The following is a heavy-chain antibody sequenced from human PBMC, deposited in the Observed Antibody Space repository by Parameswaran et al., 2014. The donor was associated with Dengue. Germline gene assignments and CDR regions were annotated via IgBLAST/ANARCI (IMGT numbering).Heavy chain of an antibody. CDR2: IYYSGST. CDR3: ARGDRMDSSGYYYRRWFDP. Sequence: RWIRQPPGKGLEWIGYIYYSGSTNYNPSLKSRVTISVDTSKNQFSLKLSSVTAADTAVYYCARGDRMDSSGYYYRRWFDPWGQGTLVTVSS. J-gene: IGHJ5*02. V-gene: IGHV4-59*01. D-gene: IGHD3-22*01.